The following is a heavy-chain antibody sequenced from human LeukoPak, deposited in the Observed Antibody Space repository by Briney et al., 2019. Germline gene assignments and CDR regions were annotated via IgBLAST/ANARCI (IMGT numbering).Heavy chain of an antibody. V-gene: IGHV1-2*02. CDR1: GYTFTGYY. D-gene: IGHD3-22*01. J-gene: IGHJ4*02. CDR3: ARPAQDSSGYLRPHFDY. Sequence: ASVKVSCKASGYTFTGYYMHWVRQAPGQGLEWMGWINPNSGGTNYAQKFQGRVTMTRDTSISTAYMELSRLRSDDTAVYYCARPAQDSSGYLRPHFDYWGQGTLVTVSS. CDR2: INPNSGGT.